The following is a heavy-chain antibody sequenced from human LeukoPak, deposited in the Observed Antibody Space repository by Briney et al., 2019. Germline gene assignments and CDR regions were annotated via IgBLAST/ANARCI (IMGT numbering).Heavy chain of an antibody. CDR3: ARPAHSSGWYPLWYFDL. Sequence: SETLSLTCTVSGGSISCSRYYWGWIRQPPGKGLEWIGSIYYSGSTYYNPSLKTPLTISLDTSTTQFSLKLSSVTAPDTAVYYCARPAHSSGWYPLWYFDLWGRGTLVTVSS. D-gene: IGHD6-19*01. CDR1: GGSISCSRYY. CDR2: IYYSGST. J-gene: IGHJ2*01. V-gene: IGHV4-39*01.